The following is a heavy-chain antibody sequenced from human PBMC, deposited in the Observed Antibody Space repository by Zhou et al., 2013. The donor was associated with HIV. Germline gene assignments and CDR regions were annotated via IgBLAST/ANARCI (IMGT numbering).Heavy chain of an antibody. CDR2: ISAYNGNT. J-gene: IGHJ6*03. Sequence: QVQLVQSGAEVKKPGASVKVSCKASGYTFTSYGISWVRQAPGQGLEWMGWISAYNGNTNYAQKLQGRVTMTTDTSTSTAYMELRSLRSDDTAVYYCARDASYDFWSGQALYYYYYMDVWGKGTTVTVSS. CDR3: ARDASYDFWSGQALYYYYYMDV. V-gene: IGHV1-18*01. CDR1: GYTFTSYG. D-gene: IGHD3-3*01.